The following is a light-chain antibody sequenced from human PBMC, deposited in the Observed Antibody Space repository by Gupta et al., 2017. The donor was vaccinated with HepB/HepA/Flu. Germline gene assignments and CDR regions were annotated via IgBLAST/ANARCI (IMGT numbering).Light chain of an antibody. CDR2: DDG. J-gene: IGLJ3*02. CDR1: NIGSRS. Sequence: SSLLTHPPSVPVAPGTPARITCGGNNIGSRSVHWYQQKPGQAPVLVVYDDGDRPSGIPERFSGSNSGNTATLTISRVEAGDEADYCCQVWDRNSDRVFGGGTKLNVL. CDR3: QVWDRNSDRV. V-gene: IGLV3-21*03.